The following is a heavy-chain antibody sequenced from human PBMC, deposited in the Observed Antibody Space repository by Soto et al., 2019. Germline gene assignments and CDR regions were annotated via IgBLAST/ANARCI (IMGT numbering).Heavy chain of an antibody. J-gene: IGHJ6*02. D-gene: IGHD6-13*01. Sequence: ASVKVSCKASGYTFTGHYIHWVRQAPGQGPEWMGEIGPASGDTRYAQKFQGRVTMTRDTSISTAYMELSRLRSDDTAVYYCAKTIFSSAAGYYYYGMDVWGQGTTVTVSS. V-gene: IGHV1-2*02. CDR2: IGPASGDT. CDR1: GYTFTGHY. CDR3: AKTIFSSAAGYYYYGMDV.